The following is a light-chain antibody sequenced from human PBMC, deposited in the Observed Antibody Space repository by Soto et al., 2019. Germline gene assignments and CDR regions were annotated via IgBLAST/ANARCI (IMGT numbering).Light chain of an antibody. Sequence: LTQPHSVSESPGKTVTISCTRSSGSIASNYVQWYQHLPGTAPKFLIHDNNNRPSGVPDRFSGSKSGTSASLAITGLQAEDEADYYCQSYDNSLSGYVFGSGTKVTVL. CDR1: SGSIASNY. V-gene: IGLV1-40*01. CDR3: QSYDNSLSGYV. J-gene: IGLJ1*01. CDR2: DNN.